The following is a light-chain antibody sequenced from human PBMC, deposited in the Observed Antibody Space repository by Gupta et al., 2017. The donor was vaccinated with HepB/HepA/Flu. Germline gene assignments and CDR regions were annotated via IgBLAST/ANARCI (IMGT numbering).Light chain of an antibody. Sequence: EIVLTQSPYTLSLSPGERATLSCRASQSVSSNLGWYQQKPGQAPRLLMYDRSNRATGIPARFSGSGSGTDFTLTISSREPEDFAVYYCQQANNCPWTFGQGTKVEIK. CDR3: QQANNCPWT. CDR1: QSVSSN. CDR2: DRS. V-gene: IGKV3-11*01. J-gene: IGKJ1*01.